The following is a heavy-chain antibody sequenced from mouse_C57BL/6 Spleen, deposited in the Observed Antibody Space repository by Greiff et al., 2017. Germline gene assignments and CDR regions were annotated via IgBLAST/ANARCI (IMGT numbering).Heavy chain of an antibody. J-gene: IGHJ2*01. CDR1: GFTFSDYY. CDR2: INYDGSST. CDR3: ARAGDWVFDY. V-gene: IGHV5-16*01. Sequence: EVKLVESEGGLVQPGSSMKLSCTASGFTFSDYYMAWVRQVPEKGLEWVANINYDGSSTYYLDSLKSRFIISRDNAKNILYLQMSSLKSEDTATYYCARAGDWVFDYWGQGTTLTVSS. D-gene: IGHD4-1*01.